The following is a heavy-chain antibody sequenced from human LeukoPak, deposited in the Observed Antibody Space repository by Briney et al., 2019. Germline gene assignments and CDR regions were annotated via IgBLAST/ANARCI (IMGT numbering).Heavy chain of an antibody. V-gene: IGHV5-51*01. Sequence: GESLKISCKGSGYSFSTYWVAWVRQMPGKGLELMGIIYPGDSDTRYSPSFQGQVTILADKSINTAYLQWNSLKASDTAMYYCARHGSYFDYWGQGALVTVSS. D-gene: IGHD3-10*01. CDR2: IYPGDSDT. J-gene: IGHJ4*02. CDR1: GYSFSTYW. CDR3: ARHGSYFDY.